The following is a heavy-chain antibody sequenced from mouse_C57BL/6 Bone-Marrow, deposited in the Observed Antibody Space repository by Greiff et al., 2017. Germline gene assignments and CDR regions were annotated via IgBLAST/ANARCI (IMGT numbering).Heavy chain of an antibody. V-gene: IGHV2-9-1*01. J-gene: IGHJ4*01. CDR3: ARNPSYGNYWVYAMDY. D-gene: IGHD2-10*01. CDR2: IWTGGGT. CDR1: GFSLTSYA. Sequence: VNVVESGPGLVAPSQSLSITCTVSGFSLTSYAISWVRQPPGKGLEWLGVIWTGGGTNYNSALKSRLSISKDNSKSQVFLKMNSLQTDDTARYYCARNPSYGNYWVYAMDYWGQGTSVTVSS.